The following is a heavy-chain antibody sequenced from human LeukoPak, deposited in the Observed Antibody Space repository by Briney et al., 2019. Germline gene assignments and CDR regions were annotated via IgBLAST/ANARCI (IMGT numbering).Heavy chain of an antibody. CDR3: ATRRDGYNYGAFDI. J-gene: IGHJ3*02. V-gene: IGHV4-39*01. CDR2: IYYSGST. CDR1: GGSFSGYY. Sequence: KTSETLSLTCAVYGGSFSGYYWGWIRQPPGKGLEWIGSIYYSGSTYYNPSLKSRVTISVDTSKNQFSLKLSSVTAADTAVYYCATRRDGYNYGAFDIWGQGTMVTVSS. D-gene: IGHD5-24*01.